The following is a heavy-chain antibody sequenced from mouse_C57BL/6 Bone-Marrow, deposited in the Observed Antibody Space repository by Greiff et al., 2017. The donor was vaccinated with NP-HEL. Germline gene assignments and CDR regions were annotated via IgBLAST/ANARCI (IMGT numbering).Heavy chain of an antibody. CDR1: GYTFTSYW. CDR3: ASITFDV. D-gene: IGHD1-3*01. CDR2: ICPGSGST. J-gene: IGHJ1*03. V-gene: IGHV1-55*01. Sequence: QVQLKQSGAELVKPGASVKMSCKASGYTFTSYWITWVKQRPGQGLEWIGDICPGSGSTNYNEKFKSKATLTVDTSSSTAYMQLSSLTSEDSAVYYCASITFDVWGTGTTVTVSS.